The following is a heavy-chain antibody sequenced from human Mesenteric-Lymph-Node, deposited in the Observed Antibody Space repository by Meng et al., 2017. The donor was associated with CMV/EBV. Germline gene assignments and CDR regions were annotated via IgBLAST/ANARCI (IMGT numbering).Heavy chain of an antibody. V-gene: IGHV4-39*01. Sequence: HLPRRGSGPGPVRPSVTLPLTCSFSCRPISSFSYWGWIRQPPGRGLEWIGSVHYTGSTYYSPSLKSRVTVSVDTSKNQFSLRLTSVTAADTAVYYCARPFPSWQSPRLDPFGAWGQGTLVTVSS. J-gene: IGHJ5*02. D-gene: IGHD6-19*01. CDR3: ARPFPSWQSPRLDPFGA. CDR2: VHYTGST. CDR1: CRPISSFSY.